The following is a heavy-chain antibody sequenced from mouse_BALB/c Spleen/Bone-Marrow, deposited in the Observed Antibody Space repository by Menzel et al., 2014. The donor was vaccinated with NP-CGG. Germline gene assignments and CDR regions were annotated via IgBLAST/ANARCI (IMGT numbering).Heavy chain of an antibody. CDR1: GYTFTDYD. CDR2: IDPETGGT. J-gene: IGHJ3*01. CDR3: TRLDSSGYGAY. V-gene: IGHV1-15*01. D-gene: IGHD3-2*01. Sequence: QVQLQQSGAELVRPGASVTLSCKASGYTFTDYDMHWLKQTPAHGLEWIGAIDPETGGTAYNQKFKGRATLTTDKSSSTAYMELRSLTSEDSAVYYCTRLDSSGYGAYWGQGTLVTVSA.